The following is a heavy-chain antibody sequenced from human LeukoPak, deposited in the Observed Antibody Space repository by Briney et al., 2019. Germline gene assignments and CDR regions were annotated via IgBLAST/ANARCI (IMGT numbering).Heavy chain of an antibody. CDR3: VQEGEPTPNEYWYFHL. J-gene: IGHJ2*01. V-gene: IGHV3-30*18. Sequence: GGSLRLSCAASGFTFSNYGMHWVRQAPGKGLEWVAVISYEGSAQYYADSVRGRLTVSRDNSKNTLYLQMNSLRAEDTAVYYCVQEGEPTPNEYWYFHLWGRGTLVIVSS. CDR2: ISYEGSAQ. D-gene: IGHD1-1*01. CDR1: GFTFSNYG.